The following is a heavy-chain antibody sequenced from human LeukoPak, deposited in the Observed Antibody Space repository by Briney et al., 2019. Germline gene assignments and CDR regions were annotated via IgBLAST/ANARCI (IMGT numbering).Heavy chain of an antibody. V-gene: IGHV3-7*01. Sequence: PGGSLRLSCAASGFTFSSYWMSWVCQAPGKGLEWVANIKQDGSEKYYVDSVKGRFTISRDNAKNSLYLQMNSLRAEDTAVYYCARGRRGLYFDYWGQGTLVTVSS. CDR2: IKQDGSEK. CDR1: GFTFSSYW. CDR3: ARGRRGLYFDY. J-gene: IGHJ4*02. D-gene: IGHD3-10*01.